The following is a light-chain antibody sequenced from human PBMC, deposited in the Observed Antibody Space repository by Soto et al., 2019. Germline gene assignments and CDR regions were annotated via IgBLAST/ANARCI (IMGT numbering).Light chain of an antibody. V-gene: IGKV1-5*01. CDR2: DAF. CDR3: QQYDSPPPT. Sequence: DIQMTQSPPTLSASVGDRVTITCRASKSVDNWLAWYQQKPGKAPELLIYDAFSLKSGVSSRFSGSRSGTEFALPISSLQPDDSATYDCQQYDSPPPTFGQGTKVEVK. J-gene: IGKJ1*01. CDR1: KSVDNW.